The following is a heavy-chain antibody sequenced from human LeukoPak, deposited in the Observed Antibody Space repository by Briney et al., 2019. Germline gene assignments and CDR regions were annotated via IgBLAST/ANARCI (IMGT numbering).Heavy chain of an antibody. V-gene: IGHV1-69*13. CDR3: ARDHNSYYGSGSYYWIDY. D-gene: IGHD3-10*01. CDR2: IIPIFGTA. J-gene: IGHJ4*02. CDR1: GGTFSSYA. Sequence: ASVKVSCKASGGTFSSYAISWVRQAPGQGLEWMGGIIPIFGTANYAQKFQGRVTITADESTSTAYMELSSLRSEDTAVYYCARDHNSYYGSGSYYWIDYWGQGTLVTVSS.